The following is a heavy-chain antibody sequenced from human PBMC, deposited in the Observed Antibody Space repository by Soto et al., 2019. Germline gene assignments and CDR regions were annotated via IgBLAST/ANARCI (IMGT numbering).Heavy chain of an antibody. V-gene: IGHV4-39*01. CDR3: ATKDRARSPPKWFDT. CDR2: IYFSGNT. CDR1: GGSTSSRSHY. J-gene: IGHJ5*02. D-gene: IGHD5-18*01. Sequence: SETLSLTCTVSVSGGSTSSRSHYWGWIRQPPGKGLEWIGSIYFSGNTYYNPSLKSRVTISVDTSKNQFSLKLSSVTAADTAVYYCATKDRARSPPKWFDTWGQGTLVTVSS.